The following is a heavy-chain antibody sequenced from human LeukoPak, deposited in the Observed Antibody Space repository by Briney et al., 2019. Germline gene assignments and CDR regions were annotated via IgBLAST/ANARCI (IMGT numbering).Heavy chain of an antibody. J-gene: IGHJ6*03. Sequence: GGSLRLSCAACGFTFSSYDMHWVRQATGKGLEWVSAIGTAGDTYYPGSVKGQFTISRENAKNSLYLQMNSLRAGDTAVYYCARVLVGARVWEDYYYYMDVWGKGTTVTVSS. D-gene: IGHD1-26*01. CDR1: GFTFSSYD. CDR2: IGTAGDT. V-gene: IGHV3-13*03. CDR3: ARVLVGARVWEDYYYYMDV.